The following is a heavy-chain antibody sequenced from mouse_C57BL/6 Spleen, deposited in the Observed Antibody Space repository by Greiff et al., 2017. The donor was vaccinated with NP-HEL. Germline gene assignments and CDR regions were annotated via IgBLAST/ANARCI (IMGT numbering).Heavy chain of an antibody. CDR2: IYPGNSDT. Sequence: EVQLQQSGTVLARPGASVKMSCKTSGYTFTSYWMHWVKQRPGQGLEWIGAIYPGNSDTSYNQKFKGKAKLTAVTSASTAYMELSSLTNEDSAVYYCTKTAQATHLDYWGQGTTLTVSS. J-gene: IGHJ2*01. CDR1: GYTFTSYW. D-gene: IGHD3-2*02. CDR3: TKTAQATHLDY. V-gene: IGHV1-5*01.